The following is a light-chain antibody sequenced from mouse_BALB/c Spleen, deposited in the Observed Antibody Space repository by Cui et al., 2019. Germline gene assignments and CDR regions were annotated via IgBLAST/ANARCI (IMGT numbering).Light chain of an antibody. J-gene: IGKJ4*01. CDR3: QLRSSYPFT. CDR1: SGESY. CDR2: STS. Sequence: QIVLTQSPAIMSASPGEKVTISCSASSGESYMHWFQQKPATSPKRWINSTSNLASGVPARISGSSSGACYYLTISRMEAEDAAAYYYQLRSSYPFTFGAGTKLEIK. V-gene: IGKV4-57*01.